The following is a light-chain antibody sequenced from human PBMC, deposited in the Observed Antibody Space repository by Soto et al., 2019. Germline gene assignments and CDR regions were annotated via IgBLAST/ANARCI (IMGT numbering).Light chain of an antibody. V-gene: IGKV1-27*01. J-gene: IGKJ5*01. CDR1: QGIRNY. CDR3: QKYNSAPLT. Sequence: DIQMTQSPSSLSASVGDRVTITCRASQGIRNYLAWYQQRPGKVPTLLIYAASTLQSGVPSRFSGSGSGTHFTLTISSLQHEDVATYYCQKYNSAPLTFGQGTRLEIK. CDR2: AAS.